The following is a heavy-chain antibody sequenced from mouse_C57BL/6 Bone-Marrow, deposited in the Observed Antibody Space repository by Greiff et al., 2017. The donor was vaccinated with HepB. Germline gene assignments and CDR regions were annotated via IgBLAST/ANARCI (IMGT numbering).Heavy chain of an antibody. CDR1: GFTFSSYA. CDR2: ISDGGSYT. CDR3: ARDPLHYYGSSPHYYAMDD. D-gene: IGHD1-1*01. J-gene: IGHJ4*01. Sequence: EVQLQESGGGLVKPGGSLKLSCAASGFTFSSYAMSWVRQTPEKRLEWVATISDGGSYTYYPDNVKGRFTISRDNAKNNLYLQMSHLKSEDTAMYYCARDPLHYYGSSPHYYAMDDWGQGTSVTVSS. V-gene: IGHV5-4*01.